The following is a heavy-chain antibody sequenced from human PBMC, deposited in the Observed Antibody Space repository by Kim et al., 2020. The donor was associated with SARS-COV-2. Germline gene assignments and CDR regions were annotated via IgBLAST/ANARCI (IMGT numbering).Heavy chain of an antibody. CDR1: GYTLTELS. J-gene: IGHJ6*02. CDR3: ATGDIAAAGYYYYYGMDV. D-gene: IGHD6-13*01. V-gene: IGHV1-24*01. CDR2: FDPEDGET. Sequence: ASVKVSCKVSGYTLTELSMHWVRQAPGKGLEWMGGFDPEDGETIYAQKFQGRVTMTEDTSTDTAYMELSSLRSEDTAVYYCATGDIAAAGYYYYYGMDVWCQGTTVTVSS.